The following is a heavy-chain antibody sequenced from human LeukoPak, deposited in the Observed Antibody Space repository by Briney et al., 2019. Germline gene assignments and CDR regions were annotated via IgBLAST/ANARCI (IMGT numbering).Heavy chain of an antibody. CDR3: ARSLLKYYYDSSGYGDY. CDR1: GGSISSSSYY. V-gene: IGHV4-39*01. Sequence: PSETLSLTCTVSGGSISSSSYYWGWIRQPPGKGLEWIGSIYYSGSTYYNPSLKSRVTISVDTSKNQFSLKLSSVTAADTAVYYCARSLLKYYYDSSGYGDYWGQGTLVTVSS. J-gene: IGHJ4*02. CDR2: IYYSGST. D-gene: IGHD3-22*01.